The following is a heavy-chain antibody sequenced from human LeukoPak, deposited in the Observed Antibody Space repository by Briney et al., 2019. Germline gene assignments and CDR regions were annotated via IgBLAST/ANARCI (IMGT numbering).Heavy chain of an antibody. CDR3: AKEIYDSSGYYHGQFDY. CDR2: IKQDGSEK. CDR1: GFNFNIYW. V-gene: IGHV3-7*03. D-gene: IGHD3-22*01. J-gene: IGHJ4*02. Sequence: GGSLRLSCAASGFNFNIYWMSWVRQAPGKGLEWVANIKQDGSEKYYVDSVKGRFTISRDNAKNSLYLQMNSLRAEDTAVYYCAKEIYDSSGYYHGQFDYWGQGTLVTVSS.